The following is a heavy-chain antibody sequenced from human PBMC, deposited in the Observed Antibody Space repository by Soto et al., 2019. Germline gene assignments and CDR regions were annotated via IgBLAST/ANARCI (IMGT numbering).Heavy chain of an antibody. Sequence: QVQLVQSGAEVKKPGASVKVSCTGSGYTFSIYGINWVRQAPGQGLEWMGWISPYNGNTKYAQSLQGRVTMTTDTSTSTAYMELRSLRSDDTAVYYCARDSDGSGSYYTDYWGQGTLVAVSS. CDR1: GYTFSIYG. D-gene: IGHD3-10*01. CDR2: ISPYNGNT. V-gene: IGHV1-18*01. J-gene: IGHJ4*02. CDR3: ARDSDGSGSYYTDY.